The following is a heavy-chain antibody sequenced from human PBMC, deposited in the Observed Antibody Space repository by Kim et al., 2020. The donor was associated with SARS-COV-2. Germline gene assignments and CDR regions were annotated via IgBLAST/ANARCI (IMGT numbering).Heavy chain of an antibody. Sequence: SETLSLTCTVSGVSITSHYWSWIRQPPGKGLEWIGYVYYSGSTNYNPSLKSRVTMSVETSKNQFSLQLTSMTAADTAIYYCAREGYCDAGSFFFDYWGQG. CDR1: GVSITSHY. V-gene: IGHV4-59*11. CDR3: AREGYCDAGSFFFDY. CDR2: VYYSGST. J-gene: IGHJ4*02. D-gene: IGHD6-13*01.